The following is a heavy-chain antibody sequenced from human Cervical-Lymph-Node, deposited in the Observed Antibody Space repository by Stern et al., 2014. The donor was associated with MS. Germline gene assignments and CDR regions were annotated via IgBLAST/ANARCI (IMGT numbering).Heavy chain of an antibody. V-gene: IGHV5-51*01. CDR2: IYPGDSDT. Sequence: EVQLVESGAEVKKPGESLKISCKGSGYTFSSYWIGWVRQMPGKGLEWMGSIYPGDSDTRYSPSFQGQVTISADKSINTAYLQWSSLKASDTAMYYCARHSALTTVADYWGQGTLVTVSS. CDR3: ARHSALTTVADY. J-gene: IGHJ4*02. D-gene: IGHD4-23*01. CDR1: GYTFSSYW.